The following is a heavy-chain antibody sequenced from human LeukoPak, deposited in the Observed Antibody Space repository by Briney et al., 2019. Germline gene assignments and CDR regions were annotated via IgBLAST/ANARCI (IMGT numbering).Heavy chain of an antibody. V-gene: IGHV4-59*01. CDR2: IYYSGST. CDR1: GGSISSYY. CDR3: ARDRTGGARAHYYYYYGMDV. J-gene: IGHJ6*02. D-gene: IGHD4-23*01. Sequence: SETLSLTCTVSGGSISSYYWSWIRQPPGKGLEWIGYIYYSGSTNYNPSLKSRVTISVDTSKNQFSLKLSSVTAADTAVYYCARDRTGGARAHYYYYYGMDVWGQGTTVTVSS.